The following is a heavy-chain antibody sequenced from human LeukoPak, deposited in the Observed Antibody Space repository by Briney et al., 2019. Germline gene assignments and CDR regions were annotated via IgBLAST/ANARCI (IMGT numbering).Heavy chain of an antibody. Sequence: EGSLRLSCVASGFSFRNYGMHWVRQAPGKGLEWVTFIRSDSSYKYYADSVKGRFTTSRDNSKSTLDLQMNSLRPEDTALYYCARDRGVSGNYYDYWGQGTLVTVSS. CDR2: IRSDSSYK. CDR1: GFSFRNYG. V-gene: IGHV3-30*02. D-gene: IGHD3-10*01. J-gene: IGHJ4*02. CDR3: ARDRGVSGNYYDY.